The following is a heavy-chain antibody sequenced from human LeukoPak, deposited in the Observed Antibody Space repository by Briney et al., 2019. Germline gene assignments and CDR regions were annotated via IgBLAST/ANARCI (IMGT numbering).Heavy chain of an antibody. V-gene: IGHV1-2*02. CDR2: INPNSGGT. Sequence: RGASVKVSCKASGYTFTGYYMHWVRQAPGQGLEWMGWINPNSGGTNYAQKFQGRVTITADKSTSTAYMELSSLRSEDTAVYYCARILVTHTGRAFDIWGQGTMVTVSS. CDR3: ARILVTHTGRAFDI. CDR1: GYTFTGYY. J-gene: IGHJ3*02. D-gene: IGHD3-22*01.